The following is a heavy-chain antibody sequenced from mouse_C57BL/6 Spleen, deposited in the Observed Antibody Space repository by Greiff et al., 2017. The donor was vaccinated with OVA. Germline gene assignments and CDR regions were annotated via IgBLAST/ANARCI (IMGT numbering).Heavy chain of an antibody. CDR1: GYTFTSYW. CDR2: IDPSDSYT. D-gene: IGHD2-1*01. Sequence: QVHVKQSGAELVKPGASVKLSCKASGYTFTSYWMQWVKQRPGQGLEWIGEIDPSDSYTNYNQKFKGKATLTVDTSSSTAYMQLSSLTSEDSAVYYCARSFYYGNYVHYFDYWGQGTTLTVSS. CDR3: ARSFYYGNYVHYFDY. J-gene: IGHJ2*01. V-gene: IGHV1-50*01.